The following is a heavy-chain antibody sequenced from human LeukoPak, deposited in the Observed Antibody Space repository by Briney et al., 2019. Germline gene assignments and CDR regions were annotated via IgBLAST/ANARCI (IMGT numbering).Heavy chain of an antibody. CDR2: IYYSGST. CDR3: ARDGPAYSTRWYDYYYSLDV. Sequence: SETLSLTCTVSGDSIGSYFWSWIRQSPGKGLEWIGHIYYSGSTNYNPSLKSRVAISVDTSRNQFSLKLSSVTAADTAIYYCARDGPAYSTRWYDYYYSLDVWGQGTTVAVSS. V-gene: IGHV4-59*01. CDR1: GDSIGSYF. J-gene: IGHJ6*02. D-gene: IGHD2/OR15-2a*01.